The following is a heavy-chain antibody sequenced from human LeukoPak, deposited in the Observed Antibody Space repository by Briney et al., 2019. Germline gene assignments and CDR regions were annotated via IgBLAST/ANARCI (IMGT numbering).Heavy chain of an antibody. CDR3: ARNQRDIAAAGHAKYYYYYYMDV. D-gene: IGHD6-13*01. Sequence: SETLSLTCTVSGGSISSYYWSWIRQPAGKGLEWIGRIYTSGSTNYNPSLKSRVTMSVDTSKNQFSLKLSSVTAADTAVYYCARNQRDIAAAGHAKYYYYYYMDVWGKGTTVTVSS. CDR2: IYTSGST. J-gene: IGHJ6*03. V-gene: IGHV4-4*07. CDR1: GGSISSYY.